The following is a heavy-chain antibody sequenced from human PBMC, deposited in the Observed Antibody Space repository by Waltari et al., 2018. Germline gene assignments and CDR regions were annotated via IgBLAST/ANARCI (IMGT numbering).Heavy chain of an antibody. CDR3: TSNGGSGSYSDY. Sequence: EVQLVESGGGLVQPGGSLKLSCAASGFTFSGSPMHWVRQASGKGLEWVGRIRSKANSYATAHAASVKGRVTISRDDSKNTAYLQMNSLKTEDTAVYYCTSNGGSGSYSDYWGQGTLVTVSS. CDR1: GFTFSGSP. CDR2: IRSKANSYAT. V-gene: IGHV3-73*02. J-gene: IGHJ4*02. D-gene: IGHD3-10*01.